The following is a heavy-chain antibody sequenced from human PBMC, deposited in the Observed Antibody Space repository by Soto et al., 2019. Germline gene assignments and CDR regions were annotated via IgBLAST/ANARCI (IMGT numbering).Heavy chain of an antibody. Sequence: PGGSLRLSCAASGFTFSGSAMHCVRQASGKGLEWVGRTRNKANSYTTEYAASVKGRFTISRDDSKNSLYLQMNSLKTEDTAVYYCASLSNYYGSGSYYNYYYGMDVWGQGTTVTVSS. CDR1: GFTFSGSA. V-gene: IGHV3-72*01. CDR3: ASLSNYYGSGSYYNYYYGMDV. CDR2: TRNKANSYTT. D-gene: IGHD3-10*01. J-gene: IGHJ6*02.